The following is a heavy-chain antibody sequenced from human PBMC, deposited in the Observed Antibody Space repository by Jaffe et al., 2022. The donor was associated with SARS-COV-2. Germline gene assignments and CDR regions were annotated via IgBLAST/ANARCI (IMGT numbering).Heavy chain of an antibody. D-gene: IGHD5-12*01. CDR3: ARWLDGYNYFDY. J-gene: IGHJ4*02. V-gene: IGHV4-39*01. CDR2: IYYSGST. CDR1: GGSISSSSYY. Sequence: QLQLQESGPGLVKPSETLSLTCTVSGGSISSSSYYWGWIRQPPGKGLEWIGSIYYSGSTYYNPSLKSRVTISVDTSKNQFSLKLSSVTAADTAVYYCARWLDGYNYFDYWGQGTLVTVSS.